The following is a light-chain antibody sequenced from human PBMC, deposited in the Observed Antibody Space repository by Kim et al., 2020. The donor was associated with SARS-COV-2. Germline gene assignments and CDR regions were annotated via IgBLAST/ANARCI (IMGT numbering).Light chain of an antibody. Sequence: VSITCQGDSLRGYNLSCYQQTPGQAPQLLIFDNNRRPSGIPDHLSGSRSGDTASFTITGAPAEDDASYYCNSRDTTVDHLLLFGGGTQLTVL. CDR1: SLRGYN. CDR3: NSRDTTVDHLLL. V-gene: IGLV3-19*01. J-gene: IGLJ2*01. CDR2: DNN.